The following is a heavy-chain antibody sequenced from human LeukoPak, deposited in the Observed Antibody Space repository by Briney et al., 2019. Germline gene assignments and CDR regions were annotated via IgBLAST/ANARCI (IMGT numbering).Heavy chain of an antibody. CDR1: GFAFSSLD. CDR3: VNQISGWVY. D-gene: IGHD6-19*01. CDR2: SSANGGST. Sequence: GGSLRLSCAASGFAFSSLDMGWVRQAPGKGLEYVSGSSANGGSTYYADSVKGRFIISRDNSKNTVYLQLSSLRPEDTAVYYCVNQISGWVYWGQGTLVTVSS. V-gene: IGHV3-64D*06. J-gene: IGHJ4*02.